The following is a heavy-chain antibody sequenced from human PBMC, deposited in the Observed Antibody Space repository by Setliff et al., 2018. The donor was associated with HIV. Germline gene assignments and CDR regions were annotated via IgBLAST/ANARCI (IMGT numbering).Heavy chain of an antibody. D-gene: IGHD4-17*01. CDR2: IYFTGSS. CDR3: ARVQMAYAAFDV. V-gene: IGHV4-59*01. CDR1: GGSISTYY. J-gene: IGHJ3*01. Sequence: PSETLSLTCTVSGGSISTYYWSWIRQPPGKGLEWIGSIYFTGSSDNNPSRKSRVTLSVDTSKHQFSLKMSSVTAADTAVYYCARVQMAYAAFDVWGQGTMVTVSS.